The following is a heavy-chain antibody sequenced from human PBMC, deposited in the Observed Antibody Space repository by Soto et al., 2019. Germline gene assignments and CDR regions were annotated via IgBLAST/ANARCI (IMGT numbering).Heavy chain of an antibody. Sequence: PGGSLRLSCAASGFTFNYYGMHWVRQAPGKGLEWVAVIWNDGNGSYYADSVKGRFTISRDNSKNTLYLQMNSLRAEDTAVYYCAKKGYYYDSSGYWPFDYWGQGTLVTVSS. V-gene: IGHV3-33*06. CDR1: GFTFNYYG. J-gene: IGHJ4*02. CDR3: AKKGYYYDSSGYWPFDY. CDR2: IWNDGNGS. D-gene: IGHD3-22*01.